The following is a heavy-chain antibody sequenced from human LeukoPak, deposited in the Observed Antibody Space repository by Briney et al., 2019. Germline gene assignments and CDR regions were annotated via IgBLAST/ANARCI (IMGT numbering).Heavy chain of an antibody. J-gene: IGHJ4*02. CDR2: IRSKTDGGTT. Sequence: GGSLRLSCAASGFTFSNAWMSWVRQAPGKGLEWVGRIRSKTDGGTTDYAAPVKGRFTISRDDSKNTLCLQMNSLKTADTAVYYCTPKTDFWSGYYGFYWGQGTLVTVSS. CDR1: GFTFSNAW. D-gene: IGHD3-3*01. CDR3: TPKTDFWSGYYGFY. V-gene: IGHV3-15*01.